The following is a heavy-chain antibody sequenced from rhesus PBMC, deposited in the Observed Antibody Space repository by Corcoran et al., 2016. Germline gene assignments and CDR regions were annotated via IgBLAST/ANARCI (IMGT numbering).Heavy chain of an antibody. CDR3: ARQRQYSSYFDY. J-gene: IGHJ4*01. V-gene: IGHV4-173*01. D-gene: IGHD5-24*01. CDR2: ISVRGGST. Sequence: QVQLQESGPGLVKPSETLSLTCAVSGGSISSNYWSWIRQPPGKGLEWIGRISVRGGSTDYNPSRKSRVTISTDTSKNQFSLKLSSVTAADTAVYCCARQRQYSSYFDYWGQGVLVTVSS. CDR1: GGSISSNY.